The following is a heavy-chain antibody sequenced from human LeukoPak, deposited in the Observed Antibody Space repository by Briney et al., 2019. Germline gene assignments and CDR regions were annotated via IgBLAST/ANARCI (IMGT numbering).Heavy chain of an antibody. Sequence: PSETLSLTCAVYGGSVSGFYWSWIRQPPGKGLEWIGEVSHNGSTDYNPSLKSRVTISVDTSKNQFSLKLSSVTAADTAVYYCARGQGNYYNEENWFDPWGQGTLVTVSS. CDR2: VSHNGST. D-gene: IGHD3-22*01. CDR3: ARGQGNYYNEENWFDP. V-gene: IGHV4-34*01. CDR1: GGSVSGFY. J-gene: IGHJ5*02.